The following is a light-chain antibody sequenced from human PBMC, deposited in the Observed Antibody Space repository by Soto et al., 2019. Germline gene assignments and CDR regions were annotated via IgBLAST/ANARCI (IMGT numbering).Light chain of an antibody. Sequence: QSALTQPPSASGSPGQSVTISCTGTSSDVGGYNSVSWYHHHPGKAPQLMIYGVTKRPSGVPDRFSGSKSGNTASLTVSGLRADDGADYYCSSYVGSSSFVVFGGGTKLTVL. CDR1: SSDVGGYNS. V-gene: IGLV2-8*01. CDR2: GVT. CDR3: SSYVGSSSFVV. J-gene: IGLJ3*02.